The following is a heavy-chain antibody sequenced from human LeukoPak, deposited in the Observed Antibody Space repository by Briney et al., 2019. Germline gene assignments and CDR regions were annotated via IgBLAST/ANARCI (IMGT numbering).Heavy chain of an antibody. D-gene: IGHD6-13*01. J-gene: IGHJ5*02. CDR2: ISSSSSYI. V-gene: IGHV3-21*01. CDR1: GFTFSSYS. CDR3: ARDQSFFRIAAVGTPWFDP. Sequence: PGGSLRLSCAASGFTFSSYSMNWVRQAPGKGLEWVSSISSSSSYIYYADSVKGRFTISRDNAKNSLYLQMNSLRAEDTAVYYCARDQSFFRIAAVGTPWFDPWGQGTLVTVSS.